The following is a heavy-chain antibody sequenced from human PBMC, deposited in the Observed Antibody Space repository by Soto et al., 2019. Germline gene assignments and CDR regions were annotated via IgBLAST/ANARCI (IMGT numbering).Heavy chain of an antibody. J-gene: IGHJ5*02. CDR1: GGTFRSYA. Sequence: QVQLVQSGAEVKKPGSSVKVSCKASGGTFRSYAISCVRQAPGQGLEWMGGVIPIFGTANYAQKFQGRVTIAADKSTSTAYMELSSLRSEDTAVYYCARGNKIWLRGVAAAWFDPWGQGTLVTVSS. D-gene: IGHD3-10*01. CDR2: VIPIFGTA. CDR3: ARGNKIWLRGVAAAWFDP. V-gene: IGHV1-69*06.